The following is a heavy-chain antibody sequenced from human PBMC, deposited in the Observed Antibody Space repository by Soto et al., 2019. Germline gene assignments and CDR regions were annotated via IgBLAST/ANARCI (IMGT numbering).Heavy chain of an antibody. Sequence: SETLSLTCAVYGGSFSGYYWSWIRQPPGKGLEWIGEINHSGSTNYNPSLKSRVTISVDTSKNQFSLELSSVTAADTAVYYCARGKYCSGGSCYLALYYGMDVWGQGTTVTVSS. J-gene: IGHJ6*02. D-gene: IGHD2-15*01. CDR1: GGSFSGYY. CDR3: ARGKYCSGGSCYLALYYGMDV. CDR2: INHSGST. V-gene: IGHV4-34*01.